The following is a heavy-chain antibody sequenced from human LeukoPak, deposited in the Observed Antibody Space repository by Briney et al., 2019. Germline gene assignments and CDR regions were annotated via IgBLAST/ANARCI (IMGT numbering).Heavy chain of an antibody. Sequence: ASVKVSCKASGYTFTGYYMHWVRQAPGQGLEWMGGINPNSGGTNYAQKFQGRVTMTRDTSFSTAYMELSRLRSDDTAVYYCARVLDGSGSYGYFDYWGQGTLVTVSS. J-gene: IGHJ4*02. CDR2: INPNSGGT. V-gene: IGHV1-2*02. CDR3: ARVLDGSGSYGYFDY. CDR1: GYTFTGYY. D-gene: IGHD3-10*01.